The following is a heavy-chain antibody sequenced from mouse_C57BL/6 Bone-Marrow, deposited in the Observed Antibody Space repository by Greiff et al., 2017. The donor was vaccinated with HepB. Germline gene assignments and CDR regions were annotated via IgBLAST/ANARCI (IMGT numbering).Heavy chain of an antibody. CDR1: EYEFPSHD. D-gene: IGHD1-1*01. Sequence: EVQGVESGGGLVQPGESLKLSCESNEYEFPSHDMSWVRKTPEKRLELVAAINSDGGSTYYPDTMERRFIISRDNTKKTLYLQMSSLRSEDTALYYCARHRVLRYPYWYFDVWGTGTTVTVSS. V-gene: IGHV5-2*01. J-gene: IGHJ1*03. CDR3: ARHRVLRYPYWYFDV. CDR2: INSDGGST.